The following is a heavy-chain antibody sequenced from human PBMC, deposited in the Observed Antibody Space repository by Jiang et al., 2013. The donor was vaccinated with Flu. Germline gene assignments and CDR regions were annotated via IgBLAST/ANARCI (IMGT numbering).Heavy chain of an antibody. V-gene: IGHV3-30*02. CDR3: AKGGCSGNNCYVNH. CDR2: NK. J-gene: IGHJ4*02. D-gene: IGHD2-15*01. Sequence: NKYYTDSVKGRFTISRDNSKNTLHLQMNSLRAEDTAVYYCAKGGCSGNNCYVNHWGQGTLVTVSS.